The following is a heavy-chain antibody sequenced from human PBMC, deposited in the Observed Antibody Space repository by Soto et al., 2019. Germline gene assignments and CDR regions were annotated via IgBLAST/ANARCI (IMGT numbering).Heavy chain of an antibody. V-gene: IGHV3-23*01. Sequence: SLRLSCAASQSAFRSYGMSWVRQAPGKGLEWVSCITSAGATYYADSVKGRFTISRDSSKNTVFLQMFSLRADDTAIYYCASRAIYTVATDHWGQGTLVTVSS. CDR3: ASRAIYTVATDH. D-gene: IGHD5-12*01. J-gene: IGHJ4*02. CDR2: ITSAGAT. CDR1: QSAFRSYG.